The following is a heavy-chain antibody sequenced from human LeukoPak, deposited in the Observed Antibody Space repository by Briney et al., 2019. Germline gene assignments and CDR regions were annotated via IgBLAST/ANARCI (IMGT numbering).Heavy chain of an antibody. V-gene: IGHV1-2*02. J-gene: IGHJ4*02. CDR3: ARWRGFGEPTGGLDY. Sequence: ASVKVSCKASGYSFTDKYMHWVRQAPGQGLEWMGWINPNSGGTNYAQKFQGRVTMTRDTSISTAYMELSRLRSDDTAVYYCARWRGFGEPTGGLDYWGQGTLVTVSS. D-gene: IGHD3-10*01. CDR1: GYSFTDKY. CDR2: INPNSGGT.